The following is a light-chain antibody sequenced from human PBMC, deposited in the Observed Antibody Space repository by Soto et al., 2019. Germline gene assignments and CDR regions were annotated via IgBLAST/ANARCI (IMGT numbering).Light chain of an antibody. CDR2: GAS. CDR1: QSVHNF. Sequence: EVVLTQSPATLSLSPGDRAALSCKASQSVHNFLAWYQQKPGQAPRLLIYGASNRAAGIPARFSGSGSGTDFTLTINSLEPEDSAVYYCQHFGYPQWTFGRGTKVDIK. CDR3: QHFGYPQWT. V-gene: IGKV3-11*01. J-gene: IGKJ1*01.